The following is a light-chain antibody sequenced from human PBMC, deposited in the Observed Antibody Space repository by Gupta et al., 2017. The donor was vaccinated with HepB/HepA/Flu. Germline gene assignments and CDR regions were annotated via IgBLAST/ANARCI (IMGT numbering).Light chain of an antibody. V-gene: IGKV3-20*01. CDR3: QQYATSPGS. CDR1: QSVSSSS. Sequence: EIVLTQPPRTLSSSPGERATISCRASQSVSSSSLAWYQQKPGQAPRLLIYGASSSATGIPDRFSGSGSGTDFNLNIIRLEPEDFAVYYCQQYATSPGSFGQGTKLKIK. CDR2: GAS. J-gene: IGKJ2*04.